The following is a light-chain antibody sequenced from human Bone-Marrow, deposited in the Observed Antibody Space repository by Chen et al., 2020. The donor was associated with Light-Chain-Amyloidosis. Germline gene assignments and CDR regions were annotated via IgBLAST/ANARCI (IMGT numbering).Light chain of an antibody. CDR3: QPYGTSPLT. J-gene: IGKJ4*01. CDR2: GSS. Sequence: EIVLTQSPGTLSLSPGEGANLSCRASQTISSNYLTWYQQKFGQAPRLLIYGSSSRATGIPDRFTGSGSGTDFTLTFNRLEPEDFAMYYCQPYGTSPLTFGGGSKVEIK. CDR1: QTISSNY. V-gene: IGKV3-20*01.